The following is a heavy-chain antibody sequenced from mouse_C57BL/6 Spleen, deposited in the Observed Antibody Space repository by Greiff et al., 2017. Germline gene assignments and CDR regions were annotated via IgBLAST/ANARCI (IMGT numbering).Heavy chain of an antibody. CDR3: ARSQDYSNYFYAMDY. CDR1: GYTFTSYW. Sequence: VQLQQPGAELVRPGSSVKLSCKASGYTFTSYWMHWVKQRPIQGLEWIGNIDPSDSETHYNQKFKDKATLTVDKSSSTAYMQLSRLTSEDSAVYYCARSQDYSNYFYAMDYWGQGTSVTVSS. CDR2: IDPSDSET. J-gene: IGHJ4*01. V-gene: IGHV1-52*01. D-gene: IGHD2-5*01.